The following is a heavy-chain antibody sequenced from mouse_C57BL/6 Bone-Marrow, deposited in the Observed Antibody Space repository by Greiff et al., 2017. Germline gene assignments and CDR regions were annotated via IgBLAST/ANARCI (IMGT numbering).Heavy chain of an antibody. J-gene: IGHJ3*01. CDR2: ISDGGSYT. Sequence: EVKLMESGGGLVKPGGSLKLSCAASGFTFSSYAMSWVRQTPEKRLEWVATISDGGSYTYYPDNVKGRFTISRDNAKNNLYLQMSHLKSEDTAMYYCASIYYDYDVNYWGQGTLVTVSA. D-gene: IGHD2-4*01. CDR1: GFTFSSYA. CDR3: ASIYYDYDVNY. V-gene: IGHV5-4*03.